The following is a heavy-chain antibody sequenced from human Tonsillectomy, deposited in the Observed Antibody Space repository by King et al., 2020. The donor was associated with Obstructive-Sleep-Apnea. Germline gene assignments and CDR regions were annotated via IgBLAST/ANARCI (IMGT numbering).Heavy chain of an antibody. CDR2: INHSGST. J-gene: IGHJ4*02. V-gene: IGHV4-34*01. Sequence: VQLQQWGAGLLKTSETLSLTCAVYGGSFSGYYWSWIRQPPGKGLEWIGEINHSGSTSYNLSLKSRVTISVDTSKHQFSLKLSSVTAADTGLYYCARGEPTETRSEYFDDDWGQGTLVTVSS. CDR1: GGSFSGYY. CDR3: ARGEPTETRSEYFDDD. D-gene: IGHD3-9*01.